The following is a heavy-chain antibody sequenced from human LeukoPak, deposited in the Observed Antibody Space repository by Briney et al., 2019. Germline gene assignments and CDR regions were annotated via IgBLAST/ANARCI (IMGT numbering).Heavy chain of an antibody. CDR2: IVVGSGNT. J-gene: IGHJ3*01. V-gene: IGHV1-58*01. CDR1: AFDFTCSA. CDR3: AAEAAYYYDSREAFDV. D-gene: IGHD3-22*01. Sequence: SVKLSCNAAAFDFTCSALRWVRRARGQRLEWIGWIVVGSGNTNYAQKFPERVTITRDMSTSLVYREMSSLRSEDTAVYYCAAEAAYYYDSREAFDVWGQGTMVTVSS.